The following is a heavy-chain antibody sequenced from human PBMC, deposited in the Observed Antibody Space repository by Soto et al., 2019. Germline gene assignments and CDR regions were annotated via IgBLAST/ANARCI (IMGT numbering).Heavy chain of an antibody. Sequence: SLRLSSAASGSTFSSYWMHWVRQAPGKELVWVSRIKSNVSSTSYGDSVKGLFTISRDNAKNTLYLHMNSISAEDTAVYYCAREIRNYYGMDVWGPGTTVTVSS. CDR1: GSTFSSYW. V-gene: IGHV3-74*01. CDR3: AREIRNYYGMDV. J-gene: IGHJ6*02. CDR2: IKSNVSST.